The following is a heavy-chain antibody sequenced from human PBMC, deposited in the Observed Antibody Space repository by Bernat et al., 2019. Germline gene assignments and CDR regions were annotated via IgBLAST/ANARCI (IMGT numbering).Heavy chain of an antibody. CDR1: GFTFSTYA. D-gene: IGHD1-26*01. CDR3: AKKPTSTGSHYHFDY. Sequence: EVQLLESGGGLVQPGGSLRLSCAASGFTFSTYAMSWVRQAPGKGLDWVSAISGSGSSTYYADSVKGRFTISRDNSKNTLYLQMSSLRAEDTAVYYCAKKPTSTGSHYHFDYWGQGTLVTVSA. CDR2: ISGSGSST. V-gene: IGHV3-23*01. J-gene: IGHJ4*02.